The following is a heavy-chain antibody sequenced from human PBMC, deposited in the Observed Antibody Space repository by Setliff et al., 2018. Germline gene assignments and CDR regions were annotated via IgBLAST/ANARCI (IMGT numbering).Heavy chain of an antibody. CDR1: GGSLSDYY. Sequence: SETLSLTCGGYGGSLSDYYWSWIRQPPGKGLEWIGEINQSGSTTYNPSLKGRVTISMDTPKNQFSLKLTSVTAADTAVYYCARHHRGVIISWFDPWGQGTLVTVSS. V-gene: IGHV4-34*01. CDR3: ARHHRGVIISWFDP. J-gene: IGHJ5*02. D-gene: IGHD3-10*01. CDR2: INQSGST.